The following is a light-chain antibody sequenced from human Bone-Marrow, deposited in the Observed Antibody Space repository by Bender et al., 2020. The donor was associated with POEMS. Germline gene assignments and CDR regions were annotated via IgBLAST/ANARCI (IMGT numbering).Light chain of an antibody. J-gene: IGLJ3*02. CDR3: AVWDDSLNSWV. Sequence: QSVLTQPPSASGTPGQRVTISCSGGSSNIGAHAVNWYQHLPGTAPKLLIYSSHRRPSEVPDRFSGPRSGTSASLAISGLQSEDEADYYCAVWDDSLNSWVFGGGTKLTVL. CDR1: SSNIGAHA. V-gene: IGLV1-44*01. CDR2: SSH.